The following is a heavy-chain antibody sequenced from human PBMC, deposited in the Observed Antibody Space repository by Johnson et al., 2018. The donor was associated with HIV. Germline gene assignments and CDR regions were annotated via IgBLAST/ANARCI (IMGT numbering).Heavy chain of an antibody. D-gene: IGHD6-13*01. CDR3: AKDKGAAAGYDAFDI. V-gene: IGHV3-11*01. CDR1: GFTFDDYG. J-gene: IGHJ3*02. CDR2: ISSSGSTI. Sequence: QVQLVESGGGLVQPGRSLRLSCAASGFTFDDYGMSWVRQAPGKGLEWVSYISSSGSTIYYADSVKGRFTISRDNAKNSLYLQMNSLRAEDTALYYCAKDKGAAAGYDAFDIWGQGTMVTVSS.